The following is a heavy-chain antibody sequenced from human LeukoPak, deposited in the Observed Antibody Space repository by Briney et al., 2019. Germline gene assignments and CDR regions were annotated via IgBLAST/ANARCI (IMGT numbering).Heavy chain of an antibody. CDR2: ISYDGHNK. CDR1: GDTFDNYG. J-gene: IGHJ4*02. V-gene: IGHV3-30*18. Sequence: GTSLRLSCAGSGDTFDNYGVHWVRQAPGRGLEWVAVISYDGHNKYSADSVQGRFTISRDNSKNTLYLQMNSLRVEDTAVYYCAKDWVMITSAPLGVEHWGQGTLVTVSS. D-gene: IGHD3-16*01. CDR3: AKDWVMITSAPLGVEH.